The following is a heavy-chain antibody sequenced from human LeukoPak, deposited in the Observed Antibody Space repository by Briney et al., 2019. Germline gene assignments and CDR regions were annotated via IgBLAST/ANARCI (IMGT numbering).Heavy chain of an antibody. D-gene: IGHD3-22*01. J-gene: IGHJ3*01. CDR2: IYYGGRT. CDR3: AKSTYYYDTFVNAFDF. CDR1: GGSVSSTHY. Sequence: SETLSLTCTVSGGSVSSTHYWGWIRQPPGEGLEWIGSIYYGGRTYYNASLRSRVTTSVDTSKNQFSLKLSSVTAADTAVYYCAKSTYYYDTFVNAFDFWGQGTVVTVSS. V-gene: IGHV4-39*07.